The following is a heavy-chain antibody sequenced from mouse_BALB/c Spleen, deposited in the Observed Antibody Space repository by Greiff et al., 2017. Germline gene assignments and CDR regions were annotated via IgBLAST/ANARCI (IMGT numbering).Heavy chain of an antibody. V-gene: IGHV1S81*02. CDR1: GYTFTSYY. J-gene: IGHJ4*01. CDR2: INPSNGGT. D-gene: IGHD1-2*01. CDR3: TKGQGFRYYGVGC. Sequence: QVQLQQPGAELVKPGASVKLSCKASGYTFTSYYMYWVKQRPGQGLEWIGGINPSNGGTNFNEKFKSKATLTVDKSSSTAYMQLSSLTSEDSAVCYCTKGQGFRYYGVGCWGQRTSVTVSS.